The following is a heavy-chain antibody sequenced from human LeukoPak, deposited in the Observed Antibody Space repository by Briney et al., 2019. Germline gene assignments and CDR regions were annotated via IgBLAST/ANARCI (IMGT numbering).Heavy chain of an antibody. CDR2: ASGSGGKT. V-gene: IGHV3-23*01. CDR1: GFTFNNYA. D-gene: IGHD6-19*01. J-gene: IGHJ6*03. CDR3: AKGSRYNSGLLHYMDV. Sequence: PGGSLRLSCAASGFTFNNYAMSWVRQAPGKGLEWVSAASGSGGKTNYVDSVKGRFTISRDNSKNTVHMQVESLRVDDTAVYYCAKGSRYNSGLLHYMDVWGKGTTVTVSS.